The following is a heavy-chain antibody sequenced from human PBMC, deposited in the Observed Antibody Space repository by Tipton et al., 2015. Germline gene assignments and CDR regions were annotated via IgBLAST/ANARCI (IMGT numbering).Heavy chain of an antibody. J-gene: IGHJ5*02. V-gene: IGHV4-39*02. CDR1: GDSISNTDYY. Sequence: TLSLTCTVSGDSISNTDYYWDWVRQTPGKGLEWIGNTYDSGRTSYNPSLSSRVTFSVDLSKNQFSLRLYSVTAADTGVYFCAREVRHCAGGNCYSLDLWGQGAQVTVSS. D-gene: IGHD2-21*02. CDR2: TYDSGRT. CDR3: AREVRHCAGGNCYSLDL.